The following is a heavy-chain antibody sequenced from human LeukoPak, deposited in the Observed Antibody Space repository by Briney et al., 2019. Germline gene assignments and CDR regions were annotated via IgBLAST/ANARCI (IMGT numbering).Heavy chain of an antibody. CDR1: GFTVSNNY. CDR2: IYSAGTT. J-gene: IGHJ3*02. Sequence: QAGGSLRLSCAASGFTVSNNYMSWVRQAPGRGLEWVSVIYSAGTTYYADSVKGRFTISRDNSKNTLYLQMSSLRAEDTAVYYCVKCDHWRIAAAGLGGAFDIWGQGTMVTVSS. D-gene: IGHD6-13*01. V-gene: IGHV3-66*01. CDR3: VKCDHWRIAAAGLGGAFDI.